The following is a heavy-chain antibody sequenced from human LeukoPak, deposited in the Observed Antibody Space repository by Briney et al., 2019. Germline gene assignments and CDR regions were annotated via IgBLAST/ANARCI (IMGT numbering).Heavy chain of an antibody. J-gene: IGHJ3*02. CDR2: IIPIFGTA. Sequence: SVKVSCKASGGTFSSYAISWVRQAPGQGLEWMGGIIPIFGTANYAQKFQGRVTITADESTGTAYMELSSLRSEDTAVYYCAKTDRTGALGRFRMRSDAFDIWGQGTMVTVSS. D-gene: IGHD3-3*01. CDR1: GGTFSSYA. V-gene: IGHV1-69*01. CDR3: AKTDRTGALGRFRMRSDAFDI.